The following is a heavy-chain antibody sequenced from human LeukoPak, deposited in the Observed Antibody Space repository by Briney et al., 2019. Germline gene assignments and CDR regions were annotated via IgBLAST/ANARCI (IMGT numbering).Heavy chain of an antibody. CDR3: ARGQGYYYDSSGPYGY. V-gene: IGHV4-34*01. CDR1: GGSFSGYY. CDR2: INHSGNT. Sequence: PSETLSLTCAVYGGSFSGYYWSWIRQPPGKGLEWIGEINHSGNTNYNPSLKSRVTISVDTSKNQFSLKLSSVTAADTAVYYCARGQGYYYDSSGPYGYWGQGTLVTVSS. J-gene: IGHJ4*02. D-gene: IGHD3-22*01.